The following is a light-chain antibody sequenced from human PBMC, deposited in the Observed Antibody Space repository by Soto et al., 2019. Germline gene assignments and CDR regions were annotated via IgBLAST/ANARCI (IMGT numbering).Light chain of an antibody. CDR3: QQYNNWPRT. CDR2: GAT. CDR1: QSVSIL. Sequence: ETVMTQSTSTLSLSAGERATLSWRASQSVSILLAWYQQKPGQAPRLLIHGATTRATGIPARFSGSGYGTEFNLTISSLQSEDFAVYYCQQYNNWPRTFGQGTKVDIK. J-gene: IGKJ1*01. V-gene: IGKV3-15*01.